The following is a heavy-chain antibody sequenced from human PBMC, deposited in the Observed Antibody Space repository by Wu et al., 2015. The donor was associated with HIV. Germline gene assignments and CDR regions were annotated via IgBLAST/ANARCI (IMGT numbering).Heavy chain of an antibody. J-gene: IGHJ6*04. D-gene: IGHD3-16*01. CDR1: GYSFTAHY. CDR3: GREQYGAVSGLSMDV. Sequence: QVQLVQSGAEVTKPGASVRVSCQTSGYSFTAHYIHWVRQAPGQGLEWVGTLNPSGGRRRNALKFRDRITMTRDMSASTFYMELRRLTSEDTAVYYCGREQYGAVSGLSMDVWGKGTTVIVFS. V-gene: IGHV1-46*01. CDR2: LNPSGGRR.